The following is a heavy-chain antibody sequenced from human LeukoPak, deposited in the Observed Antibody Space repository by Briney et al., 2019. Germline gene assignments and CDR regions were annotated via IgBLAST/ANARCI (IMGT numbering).Heavy chain of an antibody. CDR2: IYYSGST. J-gene: IGHJ3*02. Sequence: PSETPSLTCTVSGGSISSYYWSWIRQPPGKGLEWIGYIYYSGSTNYNPSLKSRVTISVDTSKNQFSLKLSSVTAADTAVYYCAREIRDSSGYPFWNDDAFDIWGQGTMVTVSS. CDR1: GGSISSYY. D-gene: IGHD3-22*01. CDR3: AREIRDSSGYPFWNDDAFDI. V-gene: IGHV4-59*01.